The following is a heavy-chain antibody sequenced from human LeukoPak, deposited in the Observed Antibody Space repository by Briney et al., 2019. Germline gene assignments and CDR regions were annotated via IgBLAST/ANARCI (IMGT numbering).Heavy chain of an antibody. Sequence: SETMSLTCTVSGGSISGGDYYWSWIRQPPGKGLEWIGYIYYSGSTYYNPSLKSRVTISVDTSKNQFSLKLSSVTAADTAVYYCARAPFLFSYYDILTGYYIPIAFDIWGQETVVTVSS. CDR3: ARAPFLFSYYDILTGYYIPIAFDI. J-gene: IGHJ3*02. CDR1: GGSISGGDYY. D-gene: IGHD3-9*01. CDR2: IYYSGST. V-gene: IGHV4-30-4*01.